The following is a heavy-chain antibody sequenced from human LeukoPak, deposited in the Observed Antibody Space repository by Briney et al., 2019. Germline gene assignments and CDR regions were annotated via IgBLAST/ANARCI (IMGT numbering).Heavy chain of an antibody. J-gene: IGHJ4*02. V-gene: IGHV1-2*02. D-gene: IGHD2-2*01. CDR2: INPNSGGT. CDR1: GYTFTGYY. CDR3: ARVKWAVYQLLDY. Sequence: ASVKVSCKASGYTFTGYYMHWVRQASGQGLEWMGWINPNSGGTNYAQKFQGRVTMTRDTSISTAYMELSRLRSDDTAVYYCARVKWAVYQLLDYWGQGTLVTVSS.